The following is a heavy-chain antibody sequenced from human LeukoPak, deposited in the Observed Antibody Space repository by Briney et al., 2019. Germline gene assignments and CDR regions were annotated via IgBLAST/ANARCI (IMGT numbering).Heavy chain of an antibody. CDR3: ARDDLHGDLDFDY. D-gene: IGHD4-17*01. V-gene: IGHV1-18*04. CDR1: GYTFISYG. CDR2: ISGYNGNT. Sequence: ASVKVSCKASGYTFISYGISWVRQAPGQGLEWMGWISGYNGNTNHAQKFQGRVTMTTDTSTSTAYMELRSLRADDTAVYYCARDDLHGDLDFDYWGQGTLVTVSS. J-gene: IGHJ4*02.